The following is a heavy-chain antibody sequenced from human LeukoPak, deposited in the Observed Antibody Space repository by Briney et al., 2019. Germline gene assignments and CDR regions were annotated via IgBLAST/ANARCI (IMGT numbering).Heavy chain of an antibody. J-gene: IGHJ5*02. V-gene: IGHV4-31*03. CDR1: GGSISSGGYY. CDR3: ARDYSSSSGWFDP. Sequence: SQTLSLTCTVSGGSISSGGYYWSWIRQHPGKGLEWIGYIYYSGSTYYNPSLKSRVTISVDTSKNQFSLKLSSVTAADTAVYYCARDYSSSSGWFDPWGQGTLVTVSS. D-gene: IGHD6-6*01. CDR2: IYYSGST.